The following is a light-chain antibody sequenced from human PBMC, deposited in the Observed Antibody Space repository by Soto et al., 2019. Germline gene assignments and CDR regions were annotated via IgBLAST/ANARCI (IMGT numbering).Light chain of an antibody. V-gene: IGLV2-14*01. CDR1: ISDVGGHNY. Sequence: QYTRTQTASVSGSPGQSITISCTGSISDVGGHNYVSWYQHHPGKAPKLVIYEVSNRPSGVSYRFSASKSGNTASLTISGLQAADEADYFCCSYTSSSSYVFGTGPKVTVL. CDR3: CSYTSSSSYV. CDR2: EVS. J-gene: IGLJ1*01.